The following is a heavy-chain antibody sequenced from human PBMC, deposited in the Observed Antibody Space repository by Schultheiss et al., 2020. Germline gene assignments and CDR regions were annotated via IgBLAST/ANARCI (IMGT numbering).Heavy chain of an antibody. J-gene: IGHJ6*02. Sequence: SETLSLTCAVYGGSFSGYYWSWIRQPPGKGLEWIGEINHSGITNYNPSLKSRVTISVDTSKNQFSLKLSSVTAADTAVYYCARGDYYGMDVWGQGTTVTVSS. V-gene: IGHV4-34*09. CDR3: ARGDYYGMDV. CDR2: INHSGIT. CDR1: GGSFSGYY.